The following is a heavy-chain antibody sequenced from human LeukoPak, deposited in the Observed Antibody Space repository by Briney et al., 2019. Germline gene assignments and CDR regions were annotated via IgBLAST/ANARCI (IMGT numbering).Heavy chain of an antibody. J-gene: IGHJ4*02. D-gene: IGHD3-22*01. CDR2: INSDGSST. V-gene: IGHV3-74*01. CDR3: ARDLSPWDYYDSSGYYHY. CDR1: GFTFSSYW. Sequence: GGSLRLSCAASGFTFSSYWMHWVRHAPGKGLVWVSRINSDGSSTSYADSVKGRFTISRDNAKNTLYLQMNSLRAEDTAVYYCARDLSPWDYYDSSGYYHYWGQGTLVTVSS.